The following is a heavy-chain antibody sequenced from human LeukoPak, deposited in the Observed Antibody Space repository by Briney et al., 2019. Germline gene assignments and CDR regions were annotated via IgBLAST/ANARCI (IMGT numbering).Heavy chain of an antibody. V-gene: IGHV3-11*01. D-gene: IGHD6-19*01. J-gene: IGHJ3*02. CDR1: GFTFSDYY. CDR2: ISSSGSTI. Sequence: GGSLRLSCAASGFTFSDYYMSWIRQAPGKGLEWVSYISSSGSTIYYADSVKGRFTISRDNAKNSLYLQMNSLRAEDTAVYYCAREQSASSGWEDAFDIWGQGTMVTVSS. CDR3: AREQSASSGWEDAFDI.